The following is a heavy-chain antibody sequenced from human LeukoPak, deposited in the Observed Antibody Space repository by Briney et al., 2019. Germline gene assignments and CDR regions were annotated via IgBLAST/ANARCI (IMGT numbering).Heavy chain of an antibody. V-gene: IGHV3-74*01. CDR2: INSDGSST. J-gene: IGHJ4*02. D-gene: IGHD6-13*01. Sequence: PGGSLRLSCAASGFTFSSYWMHWVRQAPGRGLVWVSRINSDGSSTSYADSVKGRFTISRDNAKNTLYLQMNSLRAEDTAVYYCAREWRGSSSWYARYWGQGTLVTVSS. CDR3: AREWRGSSSWYARY. CDR1: GFTFSSYW.